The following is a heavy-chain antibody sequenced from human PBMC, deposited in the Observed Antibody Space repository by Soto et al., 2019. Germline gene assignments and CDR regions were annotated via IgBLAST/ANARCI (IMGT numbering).Heavy chain of an antibody. V-gene: IGHV3-74*01. CDR2: INSDGSST. D-gene: IGHD2-2*02. Sequence: PGGSLRLSCAASGFTFSSYWMHWVRQAPGKGLVWVSRINSDGSSTSYADSVKGRFTISRDNAKNTLYLQMNSLRAEDTAVYYCASLYRKRVTVRGNDAFDIWGQGTMVTVSS. CDR1: GFTFSSYW. CDR3: ASLYRKRVTVRGNDAFDI. J-gene: IGHJ3*02.